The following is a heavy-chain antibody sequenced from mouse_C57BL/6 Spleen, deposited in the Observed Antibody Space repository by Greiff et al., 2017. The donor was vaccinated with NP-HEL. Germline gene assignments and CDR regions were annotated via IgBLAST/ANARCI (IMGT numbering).Heavy chain of an antibody. V-gene: IGHV3-5*01. CDR3: AREWWLLLVDV. CDR2: IYYSGTI. J-gene: IGHJ1*03. Sequence: EVQLQQSGPGLVKPSQTVFLTCTVTGISITTGNYRWSWIRQFPGNKLEWIGYIYYSGTITYNPSLTSRTTITRDTPKNQFFLEMNSLTAEDTATYDCAREWWLLLVDVWGTGTTVTVSA. CDR1: GISITTGNYR. D-gene: IGHD2-3*01.